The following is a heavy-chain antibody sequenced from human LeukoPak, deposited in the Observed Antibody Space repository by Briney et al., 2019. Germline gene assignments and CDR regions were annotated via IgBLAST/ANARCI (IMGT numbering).Heavy chain of an antibody. J-gene: IGHJ3*02. CDR3: ARDQEYSSSFGAFDI. CDR2: ISYDGSNK. CDR1: GFTFSSYA. V-gene: IGHV3-30-3*01. D-gene: IGHD6-13*01. Sequence: GGSLRLSCAASGFTFSSYAMHWVRQAPGKGLEWVAVISYDGSNKYYADSVKGRFTISRDNSKNTLYLQMNSLRAEDTAVYYCARDQEYSSSFGAFDIWGQGTMVTVSS.